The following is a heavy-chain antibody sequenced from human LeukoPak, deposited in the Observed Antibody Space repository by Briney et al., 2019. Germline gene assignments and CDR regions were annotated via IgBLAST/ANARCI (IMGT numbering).Heavy chain of an antibody. D-gene: IGHD2-2*01. CDR3: ARDSGIQVVPAAPSDY. CDR2: ISAYNGNT. V-gene: IGHV1-18*01. J-gene: IGHJ4*02. Sequence: ASVKVSCKASGYTFTSYGISWVRQAPGQGLEWMGWISAYNGNTNYAQKLQGRVTKTTDTSTSTAYMELRSLRSDDTAVCYCARDSGIQVVPAAPSDYWGQGTLVTVSS. CDR1: GYTFTSYG.